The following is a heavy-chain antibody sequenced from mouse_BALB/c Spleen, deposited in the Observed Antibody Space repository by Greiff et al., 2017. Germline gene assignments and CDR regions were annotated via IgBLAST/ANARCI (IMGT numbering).Heavy chain of an antibody. J-gene: IGHJ4*01. CDR2: ISSGGST. V-gene: IGHV5-6-5*01. D-gene: IGHD2-14*01. Sequence: DVKLVESGGGLVKPGGSLKLSCAASGFTFSSYAMSWVRQTPEKRLEWVASISSGGSTYYPDSVKGRFTISRDNARNILYLQMSSLRSEDTAMYYCARGERYDGYAMDYWGQGTSVTVSS. CDR1: GFTFSSYA. CDR3: ARGERYDGYAMDY.